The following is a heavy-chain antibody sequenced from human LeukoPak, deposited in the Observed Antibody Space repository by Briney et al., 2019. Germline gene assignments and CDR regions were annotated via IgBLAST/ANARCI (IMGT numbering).Heavy chain of an antibody. Sequence: KQDGSEKYYVASVKGRFTISTDNANNELYLQMKSLRAEDTAVYYCATAPNSQHLVRTGFDYWGQGTLVTVSS. CDR2: KQDGSEK. D-gene: IGHD6-13*01. J-gene: IGHJ4*02. V-gene: IGHV3-7*03. CDR3: ATAPNSQHLVRTGFDY.